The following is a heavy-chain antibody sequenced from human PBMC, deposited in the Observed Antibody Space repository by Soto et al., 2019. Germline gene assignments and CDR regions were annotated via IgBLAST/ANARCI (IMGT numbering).Heavy chain of an antibody. V-gene: IGHV3-23*01. J-gene: IGHJ4*02. CDR1: GVTLSSIA. Sequence: GGYLRLRSTGSGVTLSSIAMRWVRQAPGKGLEWVSVISGSDDSTYYADSVKGRFTISRDNSKNTLYLQMNSLRSEDTAVYYCANRSSSSTFDSWGQGT. D-gene: IGHD6-6*01. CDR3: ANRSSSSTFDS. CDR2: ISGSDDST.